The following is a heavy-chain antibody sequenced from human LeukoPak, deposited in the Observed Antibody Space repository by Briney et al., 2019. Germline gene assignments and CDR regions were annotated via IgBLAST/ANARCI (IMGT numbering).Heavy chain of an antibody. D-gene: IGHD3-3*01. CDR3: ARRYYDFWSGYRAGWFDP. Sequence: PSEALSLTCAVYGGSFSGYYWSWIRQPPGKGLEWIGEINHSGSTYYNPSLKSRVTISVDTSKNQFSLKLSSVTAADTAVYYCARRYYDFWSGYRAGWFDPWGQGTLVTVSS. J-gene: IGHJ5*02. CDR2: INHSGST. CDR1: GGSFSGYY. V-gene: IGHV4-34*01.